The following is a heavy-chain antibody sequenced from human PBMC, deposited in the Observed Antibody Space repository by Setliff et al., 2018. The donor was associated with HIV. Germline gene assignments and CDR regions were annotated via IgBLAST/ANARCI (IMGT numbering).Heavy chain of an antibody. CDR3: ATAKEHWLSEGGFDY. J-gene: IGHJ4*02. CDR1: GYTLSELT. CDR2: FDPEDGDT. Sequence: GASVKVSCKVSGYTLSELTMHWVRQAPGKGLEWMGRFDPEDGDTLYAQRLQGRVIMTEDSSTDTAYMELSSLTSDDTAVYYCATAKEHWLSEGGFDYWGQGTLVTVSS. V-gene: IGHV1-24*01. D-gene: IGHD6-19*01.